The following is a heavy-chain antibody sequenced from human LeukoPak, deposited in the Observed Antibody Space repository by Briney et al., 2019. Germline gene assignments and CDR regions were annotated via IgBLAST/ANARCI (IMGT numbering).Heavy chain of an antibody. CDR3: AKDLDYYGSGSAFDY. D-gene: IGHD3-10*01. CDR2: ISGSGGST. Sequence: PGGSLRLSCAASGLTFSSYAMSWVRQAPGKGLEWVSAISGSGGSTYYADSVKGRFTISRDNSKNTLYLQMNSLRAEDTAVYYCAKDLDYYGSGSAFDYWGQGTLVTVSS. J-gene: IGHJ4*02. V-gene: IGHV3-23*01. CDR1: GLTFSSYA.